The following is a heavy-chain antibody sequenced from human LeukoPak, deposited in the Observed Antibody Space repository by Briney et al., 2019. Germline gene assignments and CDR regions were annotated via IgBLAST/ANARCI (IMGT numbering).Heavy chain of an antibody. V-gene: IGHV4-34*01. CDR2: INHSGST. J-gene: IGHJ2*01. D-gene: IGHD1-1*01. Sequence: KPSETLSLTCAVYGGSFSGYYWSWIRQPPGKGLEWIGEINHSGSTNYNPSLKSRVTISVDTSKNQFSLKLSSVTAADTAVYYCARGRRVRPGYFDLWGRGTLVTVSS. CDR1: GGSFSGYY. CDR3: ARGRRVRPGYFDL.